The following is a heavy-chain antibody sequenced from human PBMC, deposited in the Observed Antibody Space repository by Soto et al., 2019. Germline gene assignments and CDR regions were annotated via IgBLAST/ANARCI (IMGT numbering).Heavy chain of an antibody. V-gene: IGHV1-3*01. CDR3: ARGGCFDSSTYPDY. D-gene: IGHD3-22*01. CDR1: GYTFTSYG. CDR2: INPGNGNT. Sequence: ASVKVSCKASGYTFTSYGINWVRQAPGRGLEWMGWINPGNGNTKYSQQFQGRVIIDRDTSASTAYMELSSLRSEDTAVYYCARGGCFDSSTYPDYWGPGTMVTVSS. J-gene: IGHJ4*02.